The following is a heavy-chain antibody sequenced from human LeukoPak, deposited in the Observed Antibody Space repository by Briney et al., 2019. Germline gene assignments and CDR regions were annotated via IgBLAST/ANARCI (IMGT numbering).Heavy chain of an antibody. V-gene: IGHV1-46*01. D-gene: IGHD3-22*01. J-gene: IGHJ5*02. Sequence: ASVKVSCKASGGTFSSYAISWVRQAPGQGLEWMGILNPSGGSTSYAQKFQGRVTMTRDTSTSTVYMELSSLRSEDTAVYYCARGQYYYDSSGYYWFDPWGQGTLVAVSS. CDR3: ARGQYYYDSSGYYWFDP. CDR1: GGTFSSYA. CDR2: LNPSGGST.